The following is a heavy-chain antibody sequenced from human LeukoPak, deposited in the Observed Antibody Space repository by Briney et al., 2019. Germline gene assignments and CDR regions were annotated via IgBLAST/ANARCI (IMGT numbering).Heavy chain of an antibody. CDR2: INHSGST. Sequence: SETLSLTCAVYGGSFSGYYWSWIRQPPGKGLEWIGEINHSGSTNYNPSLKSRVTISVDTSKNQFSLKLGSVTAADTAVYYCARVRRYCSGGSCYRNFDYWGQGTLVTVSS. V-gene: IGHV4-34*01. J-gene: IGHJ4*02. CDR3: ARVRRYCSGGSCYRNFDY. CDR1: GGSFSGYY. D-gene: IGHD2-15*01.